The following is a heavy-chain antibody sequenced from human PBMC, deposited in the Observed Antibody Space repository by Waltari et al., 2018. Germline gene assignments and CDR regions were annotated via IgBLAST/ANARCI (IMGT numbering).Heavy chain of an antibody. Sequence: QVPLVQSGAEVKKPGASVKVSCKASGYIFSGYYIPWVRQAPGQGLEWMGWINPNTGGTTYAQKFQGRVTMTRDTSISTAYMELSSLRSDDTAVYYCARGTEGYWGQGTLVTVSS. CDR1: GYIFSGYY. CDR3: ARGTEGY. J-gene: IGHJ4*02. D-gene: IGHD1-1*01. CDR2: INPNTGGT. V-gene: IGHV1-2*02.